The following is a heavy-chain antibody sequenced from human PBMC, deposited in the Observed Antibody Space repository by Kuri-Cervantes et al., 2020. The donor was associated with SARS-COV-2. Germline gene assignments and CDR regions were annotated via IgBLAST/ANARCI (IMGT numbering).Heavy chain of an antibody. D-gene: IGHD3-16*01. CDR2: IRYDGSNK. Sequence: GESLKISCAASGFTFSSYGMHWVRQAPGKGLEWVAVIRYDGSNKYYADSVKGRFTISRDNSKNTLYLQMNSLRAEDTAVYYCAKDLGIRGELWYIWGQGTLVTVSS. CDR1: GFTFSSYG. CDR3: AKDLGIRGELWYI. V-gene: IGHV3-30*02. J-gene: IGHJ4*02.